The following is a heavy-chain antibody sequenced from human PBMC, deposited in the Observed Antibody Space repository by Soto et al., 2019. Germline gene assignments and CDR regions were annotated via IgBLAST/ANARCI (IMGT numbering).Heavy chain of an antibody. J-gene: IGHJ4*02. D-gene: IGHD2-2*01. Sequence: GGSLRLSCATSGFTFSSYAMTWVRQAPGKGLEWVSTISGSGGNTYYADSVKGRFTISRDNSKNTLFLQMNSLRADDAALYYCAKTPRYCSNSVCFAGYFEYWGQGTLVTVSS. CDR1: GFTFSSYA. V-gene: IGHV3-23*01. CDR3: AKTPRYCSNSVCFAGYFEY. CDR2: ISGSGGNT.